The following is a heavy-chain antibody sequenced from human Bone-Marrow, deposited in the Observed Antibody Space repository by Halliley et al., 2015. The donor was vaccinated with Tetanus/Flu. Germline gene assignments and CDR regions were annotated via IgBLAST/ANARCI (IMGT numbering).Heavy chain of an antibody. CDR1: GASMFPYY. J-gene: IGHJ3*02. CDR3: ARHCSGNSCYTDAFDI. CDR2: IYYSGNT. D-gene: IGHD2-15*01. V-gene: IGHV4-59*08. Sequence: TLSLTCSVSGASMFPYYWSWIRQPPGKGLEWIGYIYYSGNTNYNPSLKTRVTLSVDTSKKQFSLKLTSVTAADMAVYYCARHCSGNSCYTDAFDIWGQGTVVTVSS.